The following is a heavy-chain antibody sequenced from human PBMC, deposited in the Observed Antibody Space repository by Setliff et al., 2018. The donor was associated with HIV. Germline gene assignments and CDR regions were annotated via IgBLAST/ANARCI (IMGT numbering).Heavy chain of an antibody. V-gene: IGHV3-74*03. J-gene: IGHJ6*02. Sequence: GGSLRLSCAASGFTFSSYWMHWVRQAPGKGLVWVSRLNTDGSSTKYADSVKGRFTISRDNAKNTLYLQMDSLRGEDTAVYYCARGYYGSDLQNAMDVWGQGTTGTVSS. CDR2: LNTDGSST. CDR3: ARGYYGSDLQNAMDV. D-gene: IGHD3-10*01. CDR1: GFTFSSYW.